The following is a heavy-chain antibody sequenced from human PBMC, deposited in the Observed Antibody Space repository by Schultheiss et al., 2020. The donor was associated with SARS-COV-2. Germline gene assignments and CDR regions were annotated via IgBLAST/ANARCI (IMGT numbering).Heavy chain of an antibody. D-gene: IGHD7-27*01. Sequence: SQTLSLTCTVSGGSVNSGISYWTWIRQPPGKGLEWIGYIYYSGSTNFNPSLKGRVTMSVDTSKNQLSLRLSSVTAADTAVYYCARGRNWGYYFDCWGQGTLVTVSS. CDR1: GGSVNSGISY. J-gene: IGHJ4*02. CDR3: ARGRNWGYYFDC. CDR2: IYYSGST. V-gene: IGHV4-61*01.